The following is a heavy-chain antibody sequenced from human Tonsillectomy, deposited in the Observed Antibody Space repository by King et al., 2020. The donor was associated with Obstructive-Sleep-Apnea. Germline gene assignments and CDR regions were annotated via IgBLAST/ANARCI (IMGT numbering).Heavy chain of an antibody. V-gene: IGHV3-9*01. CDR1: GFTFDDDA. J-gene: IGHJ4*02. Sequence: EVQLVESGGRLVQSGRSLRRSCVASGFTFDDDAMHWVRHTLGKGLEWVSGIGWIIGCVGFADSVKGRFTHFRDNAKNSLDLQMNSLRVEDTALYYCAKDTTSEMATPYDYWGQGTLVTVSS. CDR3: AKDTTSEMATPYDY. D-gene: IGHD5-24*01. CDR2: IGWIIGCV.